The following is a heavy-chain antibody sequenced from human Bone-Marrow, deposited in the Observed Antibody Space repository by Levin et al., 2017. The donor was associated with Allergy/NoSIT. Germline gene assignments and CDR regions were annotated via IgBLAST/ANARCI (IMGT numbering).Heavy chain of an antibody. CDR3: AHQLGADVFDI. J-gene: IGHJ3*02. V-gene: IGHV2-5*01. D-gene: IGHD7-27*01. CDR2: IYWNDDQ. Sequence: SGPTLVKPTQTLTLTCTFSGFSLSPTGVAVGWIRQPPGKALEWLALIYWNDDQRYSPSLKSRLTITKDTSKNQVVLTMTNMDPVDTATYYCAHQLGADVFDIWGQGTMVTVSS. CDR1: GFSLSPTGVA.